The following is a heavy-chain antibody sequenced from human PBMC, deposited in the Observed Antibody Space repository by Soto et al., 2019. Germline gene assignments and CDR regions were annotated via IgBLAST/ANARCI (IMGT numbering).Heavy chain of an antibody. J-gene: IGHJ3*02. V-gene: IGHV4-59*01. D-gene: IGHD3-10*01. CDR3: ARDRGGVRLRWCGEYTSDAFDI. CDR2: IYYSGST. CDR1: GGSISSYC. Sequence: SETLSLTCTVSGGSISSYCWSWIRQPPGKGLEWIGNIYYSGSTNYNHSLKSRVTISVDTSKNQFSLKLSSVTAADTAVDYCARDRGGVRLRWCGEYTSDAFDIWGQGTMVTVSS.